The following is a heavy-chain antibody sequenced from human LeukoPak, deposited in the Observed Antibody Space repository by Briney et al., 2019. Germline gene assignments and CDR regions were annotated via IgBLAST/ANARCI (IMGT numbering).Heavy chain of an antibody. Sequence: GGSLRLSCAASGFTVSSKYMTRVRQAPGKGLEWVSAIYIDGRTFYPDSAKGRFTISRDSSKNSLYLQMNSLRVEDTAVYYCARLWPMDVWGQGTTVTVSS. CDR1: GFTVSSKY. V-gene: IGHV3-66*01. D-gene: IGHD6-25*01. J-gene: IGHJ6*02. CDR3: ARLWPMDV. CDR2: IYIDGRT.